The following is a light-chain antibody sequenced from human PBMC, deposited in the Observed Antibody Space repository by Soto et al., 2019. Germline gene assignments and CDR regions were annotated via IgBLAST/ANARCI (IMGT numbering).Light chain of an antibody. CDR1: SSDIGAYNY. J-gene: IGLJ1*01. CDR3: GSYAGNNTYV. Sequence: QSVLTQPPSAPGSPGQSFTISCTGASSDIGAYNYVSWYRQRPGKAPKLMIYEVSRRPSGVPYRFSGSKSGSTASLTVSGLHTEDEADYYCGSYAGNNTYVFGSGTKVTVL. V-gene: IGLV2-8*01. CDR2: EVS.